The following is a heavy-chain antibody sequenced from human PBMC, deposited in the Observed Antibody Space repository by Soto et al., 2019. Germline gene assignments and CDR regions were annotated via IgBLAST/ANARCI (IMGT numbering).Heavy chain of an antibody. Sequence: ASGKVACKASAYTFTSYAMHWVRQAPGQRLEWMGWINAGNGNTKYSQKFQGRVTITRDTSASTAYMELSSLRSEDTAVYYCARDLGGWPDYWGQGTLVTVSS. J-gene: IGHJ4*02. CDR2: INAGNGNT. CDR1: AYTFTSYA. CDR3: ARDLGGWPDY. D-gene: IGHD2-15*01. V-gene: IGHV1-3*01.